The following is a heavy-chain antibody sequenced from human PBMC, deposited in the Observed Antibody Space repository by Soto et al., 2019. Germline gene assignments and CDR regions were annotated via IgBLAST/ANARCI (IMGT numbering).Heavy chain of an antibody. CDR1: GGSFSSDSFI. Sequence: PSETLSLTCSVSGGSFSSDSFIWILVRQFPGKGLEWIGYIYYSGTTYYNPSLRSRVIMSVDTSKNQFSLKLSSVTAADTAVYYCARDHKWDGMDVWGQGTTVTVSS. J-gene: IGHJ6*02. V-gene: IGHV4-31*03. CDR2: IYYSGTT. D-gene: IGHD1-26*01. CDR3: ARDHKWDGMDV.